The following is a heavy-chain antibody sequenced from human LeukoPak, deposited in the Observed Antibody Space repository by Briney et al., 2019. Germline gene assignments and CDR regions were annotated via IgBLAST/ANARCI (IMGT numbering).Heavy chain of an antibody. V-gene: IGHV1-3*01. Sequence: ASVKVSCKASGYTFTSYGISWVRQAPGQRLEWMGWINAGNGNTKYSQKFQGRVTITRDTSASTAYMELSSLRSEDTAVYYCARSTLVYGMDVWGQGTTVTVSS. CDR1: GYTFTSYG. D-gene: IGHD3-10*01. J-gene: IGHJ6*02. CDR3: ARSTLVYGMDV. CDR2: INAGNGNT.